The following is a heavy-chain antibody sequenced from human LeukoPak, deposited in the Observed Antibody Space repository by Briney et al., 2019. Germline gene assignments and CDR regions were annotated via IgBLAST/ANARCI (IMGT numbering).Heavy chain of an antibody. CDR2: IRYDGSNK. J-gene: IGHJ4*02. CDR3: AKGGVVVTTMTDY. CDR1: GFTFSSYG. D-gene: IGHD2-21*02. Sequence: PGGSLRLSCAASGFTFSSYGMHWVRQAPGKGLEWVAFIRYDGSNKYYADSVKGRFTISRDNSKNSLYLQMNSLRTEDTALYYCAKGGVVVTTMTDYWGQGTLVTVSS. V-gene: IGHV3-30*02.